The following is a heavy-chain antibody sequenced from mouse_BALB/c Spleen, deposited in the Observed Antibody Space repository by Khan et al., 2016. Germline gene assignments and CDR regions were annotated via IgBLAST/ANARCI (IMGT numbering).Heavy chain of an antibody. V-gene: IGHV5-6-3*01. CDR1: GFTFSTYG. CDR3: SREDYRYYFDY. J-gene: IGHJ2*02. Sequence: ELELVASGGGLVQPGGSLKLSCVASGFTFSTYGMYWVRQTPDKRLVMVATINSNGGSTYYPDSVKGRFPIPRDNATSTLYLQMRNLKSEDTAMYYCSREDYRYYFDYWGQVTSLTVSS. CDR2: INSNGGST. D-gene: IGHD2-14*01.